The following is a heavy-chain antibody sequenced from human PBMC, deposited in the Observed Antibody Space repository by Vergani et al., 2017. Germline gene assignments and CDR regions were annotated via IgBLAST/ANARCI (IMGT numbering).Heavy chain of an antibody. CDR2: IYYSGST. CDR1: GGSISSGGYY. V-gene: IGHV4-31*03. Sequence: QVQLQESGPGLVKPSQTLSLTCTVSGGSISSGGYYWSWIRQHPGKGLEWIGYIYYSGSTYYNPSLKSRVTISVDTSKNQFSLKLSSVTAADTAVYYCARVRGESSWYSYGSQGYYMDVWGKGTTVTVSS. CDR3: ARVRGESSWYSYGSQGYYMDV. D-gene: IGHD6-13*01. J-gene: IGHJ6*03.